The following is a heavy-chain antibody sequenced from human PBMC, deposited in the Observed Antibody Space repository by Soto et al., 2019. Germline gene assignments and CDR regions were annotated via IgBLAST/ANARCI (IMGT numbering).Heavy chain of an antibody. Sequence: PGGSLRLSCAASGFTFNIYGMHWVRQAPGKGLEWVGRIKSKTDGGTTDYAAPVKGRFTISRDDSKNTLYLQMNSLKTEDTAVYYCTTGPIVVVVAATDYWGQGTLVTVSS. D-gene: IGHD2-15*01. J-gene: IGHJ4*02. V-gene: IGHV3-15*01. CDR1: GFTFNIYG. CDR3: TTGPIVVVVAATDY. CDR2: IKSKTDGGTT.